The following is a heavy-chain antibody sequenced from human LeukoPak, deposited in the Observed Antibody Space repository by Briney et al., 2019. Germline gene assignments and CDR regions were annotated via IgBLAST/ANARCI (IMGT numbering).Heavy chain of an antibody. CDR3: ARDYGGNSGWFDP. V-gene: IGHV1-8*01. Sequence: VASVKVSCKASGYTFTSYDINWVRQATGQGLEWMGWMNPNSGNTGYAQKFQGRVTMTRDTSTSTAYMELSSLRSEDTAAYYCARDYGGNSGWFDPWGQGTLVTVSS. CDR2: MNPNSGNT. CDR1: GYTFTSYD. D-gene: IGHD4-23*01. J-gene: IGHJ5*02.